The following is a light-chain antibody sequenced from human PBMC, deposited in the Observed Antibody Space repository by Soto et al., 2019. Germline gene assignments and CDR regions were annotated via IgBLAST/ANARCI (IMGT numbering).Light chain of an antibody. CDR1: QDISNY. Sequence: DIQMTQSPSSLSASVGDRVTITCQASQDISNYLNWYQQKPGKAPKLLIYDASNLETGVPSRCSGGGSGTDFTFTISSLQPEDIATYYCQQYDNLPVTFGGGTKVESK. V-gene: IGKV1-33*01. CDR2: DAS. CDR3: QQYDNLPVT. J-gene: IGKJ4*01.